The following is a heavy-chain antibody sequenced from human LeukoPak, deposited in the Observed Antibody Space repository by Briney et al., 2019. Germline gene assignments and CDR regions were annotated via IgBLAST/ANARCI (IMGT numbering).Heavy chain of an antibody. Sequence: SETLSLTCSVSGGHIDSVYWNWIRQPPGKGLEWIGYIDNSGSTKYNPSLQSRITMSLDTSKKQFSLKLTSVTAADTAMYYCASGAGWLIDYWGQGTLVGVSS. V-gene: IGHV4-4*08. D-gene: IGHD6-19*01. CDR1: GGHIDSVY. J-gene: IGHJ4*02. CDR3: ASGAGWLIDY. CDR2: IDNSGST.